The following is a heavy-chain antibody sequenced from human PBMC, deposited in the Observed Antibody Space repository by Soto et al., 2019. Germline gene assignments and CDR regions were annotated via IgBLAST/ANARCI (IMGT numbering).Heavy chain of an antibody. J-gene: IGHJ4*02. CDR1: GFTFSSYA. Sequence: GESLKISCAASGFTFSSYAMHWVRQAPGKGLEWVAVISYDGSNKYYADSVKGRFTISRDNSKNTLYLQMNSLRAEDTAVYYCARDPQLHSSGLYFDYRGQGTLVTVSS. V-gene: IGHV3-30-3*01. CDR2: ISYDGSNK. CDR3: ARDPQLHSSGLYFDY. D-gene: IGHD3-22*01.